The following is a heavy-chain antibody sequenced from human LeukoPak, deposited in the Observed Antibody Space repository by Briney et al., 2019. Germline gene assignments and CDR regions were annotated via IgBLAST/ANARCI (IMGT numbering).Heavy chain of an antibody. V-gene: IGHV3-74*01. CDR1: GFTFNTHW. Sequence: GGSLRLSCAASGFTFNTHWMHWIRQAPGKGLVWVSRINRDGTSITYADSARGRFTISRDNAKSTLYLQMNSPTADDTALYYCVRGGRGEEHGYYYMDVWGKGTTVTVSS. CDR2: INRDGTSI. J-gene: IGHJ6*03. D-gene: IGHD3-16*01. CDR3: VRGGRGEEHGYYYMDV.